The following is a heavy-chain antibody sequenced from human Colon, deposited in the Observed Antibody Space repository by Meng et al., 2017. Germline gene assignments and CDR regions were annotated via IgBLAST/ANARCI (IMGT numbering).Heavy chain of an antibody. D-gene: IGHD1-26*01. CDR1: GFTFSSYW. V-gene: IGHV3-74*01. J-gene: IGHJ4*02. CDR3: ARPIVGDGFDY. CDR2: IYSDGSST. Sequence: GESLKISCAASGFTFSSYWMHWVRQAPGKGLVWVSRIYSDGSSTNYADSVKGRFTISRDNAKNTLYLQMNSLRAEDTAVYYCARPIVGDGFDYWGQGTLVTVSS.